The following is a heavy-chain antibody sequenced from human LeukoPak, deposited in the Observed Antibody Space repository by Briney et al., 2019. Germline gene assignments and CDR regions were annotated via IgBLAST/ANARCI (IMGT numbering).Heavy chain of an antibody. J-gene: IGHJ4*02. CDR3: ARGPVDTALVSYAY. CDR1: GYIFTAYY. V-gene: IGHV1-2*02. D-gene: IGHD5-18*01. Sequence: ASVRVSCKASGYIFTAYYMHWVRQAPGQGLEWMGWINPNSGDTYFAQKFQGGVTMTRDTSISTAYMELSRLRSDDTAVYYCARGPVDTALVSYAYWGQGTLVTVSS. CDR2: INPNSGDT.